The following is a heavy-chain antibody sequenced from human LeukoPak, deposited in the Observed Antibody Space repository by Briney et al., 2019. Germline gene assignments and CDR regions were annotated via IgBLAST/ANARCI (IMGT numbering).Heavy chain of an antibody. D-gene: IGHD3-10*01. CDR1: GFTFSTYG. Sequence: PGGSLRLSCGASGFTFSTYGMHWVRQAPGKGLEWVAVIWSDGSNIYYADSVKGRFIISRDNSKNMLYLEMNSLRAEDTAVYYCARDGQRFWYGEVSFDSWGRGTLVTASS. CDR2: IWSDGSNI. V-gene: IGHV3-33*01. J-gene: IGHJ4*02. CDR3: ARDGQRFWYGEVSFDS.